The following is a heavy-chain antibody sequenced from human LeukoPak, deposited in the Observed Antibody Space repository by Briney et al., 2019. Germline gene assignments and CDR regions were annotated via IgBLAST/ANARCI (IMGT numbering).Heavy chain of an antibody. CDR3: AIEKDGGGSYIPSGY. J-gene: IGHJ4*02. CDR1: GGSISSSSYY. CDR2: IYYGGST. Sequence: PSETLSLTCTVSGGSISSSSYYWGWIRQPPGKGLEWIGSIYYGGSTYYNPSLKSRVTISVDTSKNQFSLKLSSVTAADTAVYYCAIEKDGGGSYIPSGYWGQGTLVTVSS. D-gene: IGHD2-15*01. V-gene: IGHV4-39*07.